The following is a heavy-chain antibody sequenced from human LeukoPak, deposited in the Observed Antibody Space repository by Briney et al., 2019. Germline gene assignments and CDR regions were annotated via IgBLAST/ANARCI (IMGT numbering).Heavy chain of an antibody. CDR1: GRSISSSRYY. CDR3: ARLVAADGTNWFDP. V-gene: IGHV4-39*01. CDR2: IYYSGST. J-gene: IGHJ5*02. Sequence: SETMSLTCTVSGRSISSSRYYWGWIRQPPGKGLEWIGSIYYSGSTYYNPSLKSRVTISVDTSKNQFSLKLSSVTAADTAVYYCARLVAADGTNWFDPWGQGTLVTVSS. D-gene: IGHD5-12*01.